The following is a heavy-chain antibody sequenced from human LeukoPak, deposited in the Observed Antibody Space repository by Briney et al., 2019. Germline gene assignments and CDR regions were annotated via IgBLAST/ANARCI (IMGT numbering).Heavy chain of an antibody. CDR2: INPDGSTT. D-gene: IGHD2-2*01. CDR1: GFTFSRYW. Sequence: GESLRLSCAASGFTFSRYWIHWVRQAPGKGLEWVSRINPDGSTTTYADSVKGRFTISRDNAKNTVYLQMNSLRAEDTAVYYCAPWICISTSCYLDYWGQGTLVTVSS. J-gene: IGHJ4*02. V-gene: IGHV3-74*01. CDR3: APWICISTSCYLDY.